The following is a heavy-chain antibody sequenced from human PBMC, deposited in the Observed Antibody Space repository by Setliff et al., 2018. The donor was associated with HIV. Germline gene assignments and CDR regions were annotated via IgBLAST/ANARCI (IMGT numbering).Heavy chain of an antibody. J-gene: IGHJ4*02. CDR2: IYTSRGT. D-gene: IGHD6-13*01. V-gene: IGHV4-4*09. CDR1: GGSVSGYH. CDR3: ARSPSYRSSWEYYFDY. Sequence: TSETLSLTCTVSGGSVSGYHWNWLRQTPGKGLEWIGYIYTSRGTNYDHSLRTRVIISVDTSNQFSLKLSSVTAADAAVYYCARSPSYRSSWEYYFDYWGQGILVTVSS.